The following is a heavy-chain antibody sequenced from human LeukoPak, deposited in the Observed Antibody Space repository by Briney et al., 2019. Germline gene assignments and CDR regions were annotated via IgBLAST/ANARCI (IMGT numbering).Heavy chain of an antibody. CDR2: ISSGSRYI. CDR1: GFSFSNYN. D-gene: IGHD1-26*01. V-gene: IGHV3-21*01. CDR3: ASFSGSYSDY. Sequence: PGGSLRLSCAASGFSFSNYNMNWVRQAPGKGLGWVSSISSGSRYIYYADSLKGPFTISRDNAKNSLYLQMNSLRTEDTAVYYCASFSGSYSDYWGQGTLVTVSS. J-gene: IGHJ4*02.